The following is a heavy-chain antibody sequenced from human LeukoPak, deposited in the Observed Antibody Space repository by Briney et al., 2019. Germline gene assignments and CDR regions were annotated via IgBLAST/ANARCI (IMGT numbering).Heavy chain of an antibody. J-gene: IGHJ4*02. D-gene: IGHD3-10*01. CDR2: ISYDGSNK. CDR3: AKVSMVRGSY. Sequence: GGSLRLSCAASGFTFSSYGMHWVRQAPGKGLEWVAVISYDGSNKYYADSVKGRFTISRDNSKNTLYLQMNSLRAEDTAVYYCAKVSMVRGSYWGQGTLVTVSS. V-gene: IGHV3-30*18. CDR1: GFTFSSYG.